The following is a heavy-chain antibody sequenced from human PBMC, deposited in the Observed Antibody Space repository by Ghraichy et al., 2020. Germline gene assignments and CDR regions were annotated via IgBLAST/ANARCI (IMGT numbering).Heavy chain of an antibody. V-gene: IGHV4-34*01. CDR2: INHSGST. D-gene: IGHD2-8*02. CDR3: ARGRVSGVCYSCPPMDG. CDR1: GGSFSGYY. Sequence: SETLSLTCAVYGGSFSGYYWSWIRQPPGKGLEWIGEINHSGSTNYNPSLKSRVTISVDKSKNQFSLKLSSVTAADTAVYYCARGRVSGVCYSCPPMDGWGQGTTVPVS. J-gene: IGHJ6*02.